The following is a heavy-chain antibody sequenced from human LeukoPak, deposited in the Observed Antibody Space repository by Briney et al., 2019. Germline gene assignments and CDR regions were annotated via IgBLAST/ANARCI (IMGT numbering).Heavy chain of an antibody. Sequence: GRSLRLSCAASGFTFTNYGMHWVRQAPGKGLEWVSVIWYDGSNKYYADSVKGRFTISRDNSKNTLYLQMNSLRAEDTAVYYCATDSSLCPDSWGQGTLVTVSS. CDR1: GFTFTNYG. V-gene: IGHV3-33*01. D-gene: IGHD2-2*01. CDR3: ATDSSLCPDS. J-gene: IGHJ5*01. CDR2: IWYDGSNK.